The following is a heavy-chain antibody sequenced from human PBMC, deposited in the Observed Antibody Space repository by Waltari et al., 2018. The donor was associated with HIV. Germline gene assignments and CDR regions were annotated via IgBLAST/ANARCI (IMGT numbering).Heavy chain of an antibody. Sequence: QVQLRQWGAGLLKPSETLSLTCRVSGWSFSSFSWSWMRQPPGRGLEWLAEISDRRVVTYNPSLNGRLNRSMDTSRSQFFLRLTSLTDADTAVYYCTRGLPSTAWSYTGTDWGQGSLVTVSS. V-gene: IGHV4-34*01. J-gene: IGHJ4*02. CDR2: ISDRRVV. CDR1: GWSFSSFS. CDR3: TRGLPSTAWSYTGTD. D-gene: IGHD1-1*01.